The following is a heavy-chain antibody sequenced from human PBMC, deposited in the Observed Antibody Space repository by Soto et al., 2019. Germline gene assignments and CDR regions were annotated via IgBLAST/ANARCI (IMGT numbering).Heavy chain of an antibody. CDR1: GFSFSSYG. J-gene: IGHJ4*02. Sequence: QVQLVESGGGVVQPGRSLRLSCAASGFSFSSYGMQWVRQAPGKGLEWVAVISYDVTNKYYADSVKGRFTISRDNSKNTLYLQMNSLRAEDTAVYYCAKDLRIAVAGTDYFDSWGQGTLVTVSS. CDR2: ISYDVTNK. D-gene: IGHD6-19*01. CDR3: AKDLRIAVAGTDYFDS. V-gene: IGHV3-30*18.